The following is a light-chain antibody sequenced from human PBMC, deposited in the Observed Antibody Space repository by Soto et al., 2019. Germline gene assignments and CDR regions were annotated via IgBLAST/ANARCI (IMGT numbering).Light chain of an antibody. J-gene: IGLJ3*02. CDR1: SSDVGRYIY. Sequence: QSVLTQPPSASGSPGQSVTISCTGTSSDVGRYIYVSWYQHHPGKAPKLMIYEVSKRPSGVPDRFSGSKSGNTASLTVSGLQAEDEADYYCSSYAGSNNLMFGGGTKVTVL. CDR2: EVS. CDR3: SSYAGSNNLM. V-gene: IGLV2-8*01.